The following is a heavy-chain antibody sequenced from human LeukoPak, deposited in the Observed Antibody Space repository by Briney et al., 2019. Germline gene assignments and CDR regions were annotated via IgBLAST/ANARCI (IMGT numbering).Heavy chain of an antibody. CDR3: ARAAGGELFLPYYFDY. V-gene: IGHV3-64*04. CDR1: GFTFNRFY. Sequence: GGSLRLSCSASGFTFNRFYLHWVRQAPGKGLEFVSHISSNGATTYYADSVKGRFTVSRDNSKNTLYLQMSSLRSEDTAVYYCARAAGGELFLPYYFDYWGQGTLVTVSS. J-gene: IGHJ4*02. CDR2: ISSNGATT. D-gene: IGHD3-10*01.